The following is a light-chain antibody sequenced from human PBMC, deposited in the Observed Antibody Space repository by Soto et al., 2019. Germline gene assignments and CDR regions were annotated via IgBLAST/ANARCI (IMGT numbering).Light chain of an antibody. CDR3: QQYNNWLALT. CDR2: DAS. CDR1: QSVSSY. V-gene: IGKV3-11*01. J-gene: IGKJ4*01. Sequence: EIVLTHSPATLSLSPWEIATLSCRASQSVSSYLAWYQQKPGQAPRLLIYDASNRATGIPARFSGSGSGTEFTLTISSLQSEDFAVYYCQQYNNWLALTFGGGTKVDIK.